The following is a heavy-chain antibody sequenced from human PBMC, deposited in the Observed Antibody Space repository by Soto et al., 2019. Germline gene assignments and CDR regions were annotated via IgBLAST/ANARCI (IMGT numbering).Heavy chain of an antibody. CDR1: GFTFSSYA. D-gene: IGHD6-13*01. CDR3: AKDLIDSGSSWYSYYYYYGMDV. V-gene: IGHV3-23*01. CDR2: ISGSGGST. Sequence: GGSLRLCCAASGFTFSSYAMSWVRQAPGKGLEWVSAISGSGGSTYYADSVKGRFTISRDNSKNTLYLQMNSLRAEDTAVYYCAKDLIDSGSSWYSYYYYYGMDVWGQGTTVTV. J-gene: IGHJ6*02.